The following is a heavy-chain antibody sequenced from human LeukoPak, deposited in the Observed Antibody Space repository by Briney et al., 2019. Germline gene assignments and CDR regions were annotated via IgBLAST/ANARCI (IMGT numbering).Heavy chain of an antibody. CDR1: GFTVSSYW. J-gene: IGHJ4*02. D-gene: IGHD3-3*01. CDR2: IYSGNP. V-gene: IGHV3-74*01. Sequence: PGGSLRLSCAASGFTVSSYWMHWVRQAPGKGLVWVSRIYSGNPNYADSVKGRFTISRDNAENTLYLQMNSLRAEDTGVYYCLRGSVSYGDFDSWGQGTLVTVSS. CDR3: LRGSVSYGDFDS.